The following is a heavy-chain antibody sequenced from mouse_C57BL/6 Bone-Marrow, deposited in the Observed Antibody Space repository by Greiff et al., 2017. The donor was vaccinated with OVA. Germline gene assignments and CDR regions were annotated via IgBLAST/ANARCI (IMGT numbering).Heavy chain of an antibody. Sequence: EVQLQQSGAELVRPGASVKLSCTASGFNIKDDYMHWVKQRPEQGLEWIGWIDPENGDTEYASKFQGKATITADTSSNTAYLQLSSLTSEDTAVYYCTTGLGRAYWGQGTLVTVSA. CDR1: GFNIKDDY. CDR2: IDPENGDT. J-gene: IGHJ3*01. D-gene: IGHD4-1*01. CDR3: TTGLGRAY. V-gene: IGHV14-4*01.